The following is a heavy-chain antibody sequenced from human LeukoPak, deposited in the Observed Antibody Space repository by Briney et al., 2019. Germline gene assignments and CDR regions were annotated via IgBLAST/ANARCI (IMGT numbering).Heavy chain of an antibody. CDR3: ARDDYGGNIGY. V-gene: IGHV4-59*01. J-gene: IGHJ4*02. CDR1: GGSISSYY. D-gene: IGHD4-23*01. Sequence: SETLSLTCTVSGGSISSYYWSSIRQPPGKGLEWIGYIYYSGSTNYNPSLKSRVTISVDTSKNQFSLKLSSVTAADTAVYYCARDDYGGNIGYWGQGTLVTVSS. CDR2: IYYSGST.